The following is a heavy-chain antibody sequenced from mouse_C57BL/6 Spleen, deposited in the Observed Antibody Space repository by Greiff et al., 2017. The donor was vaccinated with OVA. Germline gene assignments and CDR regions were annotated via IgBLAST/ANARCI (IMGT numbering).Heavy chain of an antibody. J-gene: IGHJ1*03. V-gene: IGHV1-82*01. CDR1: GYAFSSSW. Sequence: QVQLQQSGPELVKPGASVKISCKASGYAFSSSWMNWVKQRPGKGLEWIGRIYPGDGDTNYNGKFKGKATLTADKTSSTAYMQLSSLTSEDSAVYFCARSPTTVVEDWYFDVWGTGTTVTVSS. CDR2: IYPGDGDT. CDR3: ARSPTTVVEDWYFDV. D-gene: IGHD1-1*01.